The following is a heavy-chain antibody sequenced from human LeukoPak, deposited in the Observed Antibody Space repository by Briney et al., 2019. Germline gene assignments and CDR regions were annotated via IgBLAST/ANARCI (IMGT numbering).Heavy chain of an antibody. Sequence: GGSLRLSCAASGFTFSSYSMNWVRQAPGKGLEWVSSITTTSSYYADSVKGRFTISRDNAKNSLYLQMNSLRADDTAVYYCARDSVEAAVSDYWGQGTLVTVSS. CDR1: GFTFSSYS. CDR3: ARDSVEAAVSDY. J-gene: IGHJ4*02. V-gene: IGHV3-21*01. CDR2: ITTTSS. D-gene: IGHD6-13*01.